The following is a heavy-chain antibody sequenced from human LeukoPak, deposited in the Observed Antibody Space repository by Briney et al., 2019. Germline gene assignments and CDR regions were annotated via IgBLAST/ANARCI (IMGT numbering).Heavy chain of an antibody. CDR2: IYSAGST. CDR1: GFTVSSKY. J-gene: IGHJ3*02. CDR3: AKDPFNPKYSGSYHAFDI. V-gene: IGHV3-53*01. Sequence: GGSLRLSCAAPGFTVSSKYMTWVRQAPGKGLEWVSLIYSAGSTYYADSVKGRFTISRDNSKNTLYLQMNSLRAEDTAVYYCAKDPFNPKYSGSYHAFDIWGQGTMVTVSS. D-gene: IGHD1-26*01.